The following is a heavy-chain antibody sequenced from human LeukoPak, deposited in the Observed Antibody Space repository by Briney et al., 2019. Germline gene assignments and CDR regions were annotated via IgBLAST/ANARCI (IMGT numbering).Heavy chain of an antibody. CDR2: ISAYNGNT. CDR3: ARDLYYDSSGYRIGGYFDL. J-gene: IGHJ2*01. Sequence: ASVKVSCKASGYTFTSYGISWVRQAPGQGVEWMGWISAYNGNTNYAQKLQGRVTMTTDTSTSTAYMELRSLRSDDTAVYYCARDLYYDSSGYRIGGYFDLWGRGTLVTVSS. V-gene: IGHV1-18*01. CDR1: GYTFTSYG. D-gene: IGHD3-22*01.